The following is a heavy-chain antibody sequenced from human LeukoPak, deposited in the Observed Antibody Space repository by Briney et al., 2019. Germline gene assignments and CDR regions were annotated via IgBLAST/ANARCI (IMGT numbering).Heavy chain of an antibody. CDR2: ISAYNGST. V-gene: IGHV1-18*01. D-gene: IGHD3-10*01. CDR3: ARDFQGVGSGSYYSLRYYYYGMDV. J-gene: IGHJ6*02. CDR1: GYTFTSYG. Sequence: APVKVSCKASGYTFTSYGISWVRQAPGQGLEWMGWISAYNGSTNYAQKLQGRVTMTTDTSTSTAYMELRSLRSDDTAVYYCARDFQGVGSGSYYSLRYYYYGMDVWGQGTTVTVSS.